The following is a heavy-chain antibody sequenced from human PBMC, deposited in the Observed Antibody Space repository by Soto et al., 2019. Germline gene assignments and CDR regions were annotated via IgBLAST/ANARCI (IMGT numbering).Heavy chain of an antibody. CDR2: IIPVFGTT. D-gene: IGHD3-10*01. V-gene: IGHV1-69*18. J-gene: IGHJ4*02. CDR1: EDTFSGYP. CDR3: ARDGGFGELKY. Sequence: QVQLVQSGAELKKPGSSVKVSCKASEDTFSGYPINWVRQAPGEGLEWMGRIIPVFGTTNDAQRFEGRVTFTADESTNTAYMELRGLLSEDTAVYYCARDGGFGELKYWGPGTLVTVSS.